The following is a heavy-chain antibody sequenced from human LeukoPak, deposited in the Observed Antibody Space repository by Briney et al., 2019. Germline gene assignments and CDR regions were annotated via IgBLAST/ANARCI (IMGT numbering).Heavy chain of an antibody. Sequence: GGSLRLSCAVSGITLSNYGMSWVRQAPGKGLEWVAGISDSGGRTNYADSVKGRFTISRDNPKHTLYLQMHSLRAEATAVYFCAKRGVVIRVILVGFHKEAYYFDSWGQGALVTVSS. CDR3: AKRGVVIRVILVGFHKEAYYFDS. D-gene: IGHD3-22*01. V-gene: IGHV3-23*01. CDR1: GITLSNYG. J-gene: IGHJ4*02. CDR2: ISDSGGRT.